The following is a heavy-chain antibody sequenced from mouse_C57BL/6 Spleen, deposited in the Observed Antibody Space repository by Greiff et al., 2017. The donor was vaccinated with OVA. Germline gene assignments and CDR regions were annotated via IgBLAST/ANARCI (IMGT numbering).Heavy chain of an antibody. D-gene: IGHD1-1*01. Sequence: EVKLVESGPGLVKPSQSLSLTCSVTGYSITSGYYWNWIRQFPGNKLEWMGYISYDGSNNYNPSLKNRISITRDTSKNQFFLKVNSVTTEDTATYYCAREGYSGINYFDYWGQGTTLTVSS. CDR3: AREGYSGINYFDY. J-gene: IGHJ2*01. CDR1: GYSITSGYY. V-gene: IGHV3-6*01. CDR2: ISYDGSN.